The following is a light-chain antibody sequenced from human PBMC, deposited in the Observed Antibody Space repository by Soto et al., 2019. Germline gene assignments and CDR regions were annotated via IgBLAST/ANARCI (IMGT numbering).Light chain of an antibody. CDR1: ALTKQY. CDR2: KDT. V-gene: IGLV3-25*03. CDR3: QSTADKSGTPVI. J-gene: IGLJ2*01. Sequence: SSELTQPPSVAVSPGQTARITCSGDALTKQYAYWYQQKPGQAPVMVLSKDTERPSGIPERFSGSSSGTRVTLTISGVQAEDEADYYCQSTADKSGTPVIFGGGTKLTVL.